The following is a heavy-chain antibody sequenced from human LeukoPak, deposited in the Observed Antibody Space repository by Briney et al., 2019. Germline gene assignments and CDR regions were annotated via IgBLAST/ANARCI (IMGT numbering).Heavy chain of an antibody. Sequence: SETLSLTCTVSGGSISSYYWSWIRQPPGKGLERIGYIYYSGSTNYNPSLKSRVTISIDTSKNQFSLKLTSVTAADTAVYYCARVPQPRIYYYYYIDVWGKGTTVTVSS. CDR2: IYYSGST. CDR3: ARVPQPRIYYYYYIDV. V-gene: IGHV4-59*01. CDR1: GGSISSYY. D-gene: IGHD1-14*01. J-gene: IGHJ6*03.